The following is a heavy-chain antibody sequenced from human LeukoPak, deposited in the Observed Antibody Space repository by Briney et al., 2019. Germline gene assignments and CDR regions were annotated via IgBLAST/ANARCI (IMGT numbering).Heavy chain of an antibody. CDR2: IYYSGST. D-gene: IGHD2-2*02. CDR1: GGSISSGGYY. V-gene: IGHV4-31*03. J-gene: IGHJ5*02. Sequence: PSETLSLTCTVSGGSISSGGYYWSWIRQHPGKGLEWIGYIYYSGSTYSNPSLKSRVTISVDTSENQFSLNLSSVTAADTAVYYCARYCSSTNCYKGGFDPWGQGTLVTVSS. CDR3: ARYCSSTNCYKGGFDP.